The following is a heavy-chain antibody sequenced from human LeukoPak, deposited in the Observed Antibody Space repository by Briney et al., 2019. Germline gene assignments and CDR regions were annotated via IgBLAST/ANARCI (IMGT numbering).Heavy chain of an antibody. Sequence: SETLSLTCTVSGGSISSYYWSWIRQPPGKGLEWIGYIYDSGTTNYNPSLNRRVTISVDTSKNQLSLKLTSVTAADTAVYYCARWGGSYLLGAFDIWGQGTMVTVSS. V-gene: IGHV4-59*01. D-gene: IGHD1-26*01. CDR1: GGSISSYY. CDR2: IYDSGTT. J-gene: IGHJ3*02. CDR3: ARWGGSYLLGAFDI.